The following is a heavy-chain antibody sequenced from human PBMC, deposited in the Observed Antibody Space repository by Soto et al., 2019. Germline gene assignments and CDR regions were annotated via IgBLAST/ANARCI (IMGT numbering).Heavy chain of an antibody. J-gene: IGHJ3*02. V-gene: IGHV3-66*01. CDR2: IYSGGST. CDR3: ARDSAAYYDILTGYLQNDAFDI. CDR1: GFTVSSNY. D-gene: IGHD3-9*01. Sequence: PGGSLRLSCAASGFTVSSNYMSWVRQAPGKGLEWVSVIYSGGSTYYADSVKGRFTISRDNSKNTLYLQMNSLRAEDTAVYYCARDSAAYYDILTGYLQNDAFDIWGQGTMVTVSS.